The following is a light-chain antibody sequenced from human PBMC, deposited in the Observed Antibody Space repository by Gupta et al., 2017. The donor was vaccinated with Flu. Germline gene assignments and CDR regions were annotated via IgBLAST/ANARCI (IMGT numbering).Light chain of an antibody. CDR1: NLHEKY. V-gene: IGLV3-1*01. Sequence: SFELTQPPSVSVSPGQTASLTCSGDNLHEKYVCWYQKKPGQSPVVVIYQDAKRPSGIPERVSGSNSGNTATLTISGTQAVDEADYYCQAWDSSTYVFGTGTKVTVL. CDR3: QAWDSSTYV. J-gene: IGLJ1*01. CDR2: QDA.